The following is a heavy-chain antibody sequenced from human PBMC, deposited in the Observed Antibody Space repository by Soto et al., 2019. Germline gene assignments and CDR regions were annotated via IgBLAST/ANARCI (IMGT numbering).Heavy chain of an antibody. V-gene: IGHV3-15*07. D-gene: IGHD1-20*01. CDR2: VKSKSDGGTT. J-gene: IGHJ3*01. Sequence: EVQLVESGGGLVEPGGSHRLSCAASGFSFSHVWMTWVRQAPGKGLEWVGRVKSKSDGGTTDYAAPVRGRITISRDDLKDTRYLQMDSLKSEDTAVYYCTTGITRIPFWGQGTMVTVSS. CDR1: GFSFSHVW. CDR3: TTGITRIPF.